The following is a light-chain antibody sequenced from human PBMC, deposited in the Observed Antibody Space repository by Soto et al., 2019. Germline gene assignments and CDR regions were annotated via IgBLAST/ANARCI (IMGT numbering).Light chain of an antibody. CDR3: QQYYSTPKK. Sequence: DIVMTQSPDSLAVSLGERATINCKSSQSVLYTSNNKNYLAWYQQKPGQPPQLLIYWASTRESGVPDRFSGSGSGTDFTLTISSLQAEDVAVYYCQQYYSTPKKFGQGTKVEIK. J-gene: IGKJ1*01. V-gene: IGKV4-1*01. CDR1: QSVLYTSNNKNY. CDR2: WAS.